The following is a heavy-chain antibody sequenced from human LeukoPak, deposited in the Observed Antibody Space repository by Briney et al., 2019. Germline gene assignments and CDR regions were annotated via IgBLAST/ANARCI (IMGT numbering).Heavy chain of an antibody. D-gene: IGHD3-10*01. CDR2: MNPNSGNT. V-gene: IGHV1-8*01. J-gene: IGHJ4*02. CDR3: ARGITMVRGDGVGY. CDR1: GYTFTSYD. Sequence: GASVKVSCKASGYTFTSYDINWVRQATGQGLEWMGWMNPNSGNTGYAQKFQGRVTMARNTSISTAYMELSSLRSEDTAVYYCARGITMVRGDGVGYWGQGTLVTVSS.